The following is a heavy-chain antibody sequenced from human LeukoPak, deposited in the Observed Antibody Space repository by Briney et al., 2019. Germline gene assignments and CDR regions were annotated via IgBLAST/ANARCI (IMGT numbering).Heavy chain of an antibody. D-gene: IGHD3-22*01. CDR3: ARDLNYYDSRGG. CDR1: GFTVSSNY. Sequence: MAGGSLRLSCAASGFTVSSNYMSWVRQAPGKGLEWVSSISSSSSYIYYADSVKGRFTISRDNAKNSLYLQMNSLRAEDTAVHYCARDLNYYDSRGGWGQGTLVTVSS. J-gene: IGHJ4*02. V-gene: IGHV3-21*01. CDR2: ISSSSSYI.